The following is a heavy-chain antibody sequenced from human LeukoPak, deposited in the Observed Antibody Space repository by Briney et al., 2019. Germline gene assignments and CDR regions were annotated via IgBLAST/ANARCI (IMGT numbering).Heavy chain of an antibody. V-gene: IGHV4-38-2*02. CDR3: ARAYGSATSDAFDI. Sequence: SETLSLTCTVSGYSISSGYYWGWIRQPPGKGLEWIGSIYHSGSTYYNPSLKSRVTISVDTSKNQFSLNLNSVTAADTAVYYCARAYGSATSDAFDIWGQGTMVTVSS. CDR2: IYHSGST. CDR1: GYSISSGYY. D-gene: IGHD3-10*01. J-gene: IGHJ3*02.